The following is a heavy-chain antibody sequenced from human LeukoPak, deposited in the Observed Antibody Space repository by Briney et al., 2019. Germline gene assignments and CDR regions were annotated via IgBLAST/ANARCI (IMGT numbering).Heavy chain of an antibody. CDR2: IYYSGST. V-gene: IGHV4-39*07. D-gene: IGHD2-21*01. CDR1: GGSISSSSYY. J-gene: IGHJ4*02. Sequence: PSETLSLTCTVSGGSISSSSYYWGWIRQPPGKGLEWIGSIYYSGSTYYNPSLKSRVTISVDTSKNQFSLKLSSVTAADTAVYYCATWVKTGHFDYWGQGTLVTVSS. CDR3: ATWVKTGHFDY.